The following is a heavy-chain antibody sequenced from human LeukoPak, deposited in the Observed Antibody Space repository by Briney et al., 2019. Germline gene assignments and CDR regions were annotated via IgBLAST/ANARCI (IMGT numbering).Heavy chain of an antibody. V-gene: IGHV1-2*02. CDR1: GYTFTGYY. Sequence: ASVKVSCKASGYTFTGYYMHWVRQAPGQGLEWMGWINPNSGGTNYAQKFQGRVTMTRDTSISTAYMELSRLRSDDTAVYYCARDTGRVEYSSSWHLDYWGQGTLVTVSS. D-gene: IGHD6-13*01. CDR2: INPNSGGT. J-gene: IGHJ4*02. CDR3: ARDTGRVEYSSSWHLDY.